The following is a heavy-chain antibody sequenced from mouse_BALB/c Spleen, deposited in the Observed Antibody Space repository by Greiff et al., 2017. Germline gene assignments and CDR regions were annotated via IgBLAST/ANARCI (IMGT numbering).Heavy chain of an antibody. D-gene: IGHD2-13*01. J-gene: IGHJ2*01. CDR2: ISDGGSYT. CDR1: GFTFSDYY. CDR3: ASEGLLFDY. Sequence: EVKLVESGGGLVKPGGSLKLSCAASGFTFSDYYMYWVRQTPEKRLEWVATISDGGSYTYYPDSVKGRFTISRDNAKNDLYLQMSSLKSEDTAMCYCASEGLLFDYWGQGTTLTGSS. V-gene: IGHV5-4*02.